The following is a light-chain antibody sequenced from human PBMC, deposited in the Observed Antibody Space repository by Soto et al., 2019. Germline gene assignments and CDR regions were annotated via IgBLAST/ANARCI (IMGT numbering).Light chain of an antibody. V-gene: IGLV2-14*01. CDR1: SSDVVTYKY. CDR2: EVS. CDR3: CSYAGSTTRVV. Sequence: QSALTQPASASGSPGQSIAISCTGTSSDVVTYKYVSWYQQHPGKAPKLMIYEVSIRPSGVSDRFSGSKSGNTASLTISGLRPEDEAYYYCCSYAGSTTRVVFGGGTKLTVL. J-gene: IGLJ2*01.